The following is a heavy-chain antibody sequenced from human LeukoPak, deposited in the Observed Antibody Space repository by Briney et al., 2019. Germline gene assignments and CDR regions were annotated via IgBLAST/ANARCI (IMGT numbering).Heavy chain of an antibody. CDR3: TRDRAGTQSWVEFDL. J-gene: IGHJ5*02. CDR1: GFTVRNNY. D-gene: IGHD3-10*01. CDR2: IYTSGST. V-gene: IGHV3-66*03. Sequence: PGGSLRLACAASGFTVRNNYMSWVRQAPGKGLEWVSLIYTSGSTFYADSVMGRFTISRDNSMNTLYLQMNSLRPEDSAVYYCTRDRAGTQSWVEFDLWGQGTLVTVSS.